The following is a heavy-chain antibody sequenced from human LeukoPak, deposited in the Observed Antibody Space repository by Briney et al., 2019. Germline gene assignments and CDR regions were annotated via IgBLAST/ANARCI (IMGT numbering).Heavy chain of an antibody. J-gene: IGHJ4*02. CDR1: GYNFGNSA. CDR3: ARGKSPIDF. CDR2: VNFYNGDT. Sequence: GASVEVSCRASGYNFGNSAITWVRQAPGQGLEWMGWVNFYNGDTNYAQRLQGRVTMTTDTSTGTAYMELRSLISDDTAVYFCARGKSPIDFWGQGTLVTVSS. V-gene: IGHV1-18*01.